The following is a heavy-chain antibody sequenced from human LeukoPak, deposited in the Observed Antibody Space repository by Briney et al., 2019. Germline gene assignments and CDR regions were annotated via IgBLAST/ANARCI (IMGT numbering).Heavy chain of an antibody. V-gene: IGHV4-31*03. CDR3: SRGGSAYGLDS. J-gene: IGHJ4*02. Sequence: SETLSLTCSVSGGSISSGGYYWRWIRQHPGKGLEWIGYIYYSGSTYYNPSLKSRVTISVDASKNQFSLKVTSVTAADTAIYYCSRGGSAYGLDSWGQGTLLTVSS. D-gene: IGHD3-10*01. CDR1: GGSISSGGYY. CDR2: IYYSGST.